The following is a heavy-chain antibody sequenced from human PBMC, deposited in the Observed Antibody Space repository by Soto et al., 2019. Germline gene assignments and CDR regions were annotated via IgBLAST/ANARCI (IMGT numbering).Heavy chain of an antibody. CDR2: ISSSGSTI. CDR3: ARAAGVDTALQDPFDY. D-gene: IGHD5-18*01. CDR1: GFTFSSYE. Sequence: GGSLRLSCAASGFTFSSYEMNWVRQAPGKGLEWVSYISSSGSTIYYADSVKGRFTISRDNAKNSLYLQMNSLRAEDTAVYYCARAAGVDTALQDPFDYWGQGTLVTVSS. V-gene: IGHV3-48*03. J-gene: IGHJ4*02.